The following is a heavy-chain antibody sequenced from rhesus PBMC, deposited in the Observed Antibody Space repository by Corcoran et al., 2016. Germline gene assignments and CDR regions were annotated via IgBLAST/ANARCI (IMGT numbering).Heavy chain of an antibody. V-gene: IGHV4-127*01. CDR2: IGGISGST. CDR3: ARVNTYHAFDF. J-gene: IGHJ3*01. Sequence: QVQLQESGPGLVKPSETLSLSCDVSGYSISSAYGWNWIRQPPGKGLEGIGVIGGISGSTDYNASLTSRVTISKATSKNQFSLTLSSVTAADTAVYHCARVNTYHAFDFWGQGLRVTVAS. D-gene: IGHD2-15*01. CDR1: GYSISSAYG.